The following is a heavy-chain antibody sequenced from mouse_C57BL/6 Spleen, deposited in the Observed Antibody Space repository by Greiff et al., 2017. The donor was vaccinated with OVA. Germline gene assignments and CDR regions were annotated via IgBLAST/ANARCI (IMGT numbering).Heavy chain of an antibody. V-gene: IGHV1-63*01. J-gene: IGHJ2*01. D-gene: IGHD2-4*01. CDR1: GYTFTNYW. Sequence: VKLVESGAELVRPGTSVKMSCKASGYTFTNYWIGWAKQRPGHGLEWIGDIYPGGGYTNYNVKFKGKATLTADKSSSTAYMQFSSLTSEDSAIYYCATGANDYDGYYFDYWGQGTTLTVSS. CDR2: IYPGGGYT. CDR3: ATGANDYDGYYFDY.